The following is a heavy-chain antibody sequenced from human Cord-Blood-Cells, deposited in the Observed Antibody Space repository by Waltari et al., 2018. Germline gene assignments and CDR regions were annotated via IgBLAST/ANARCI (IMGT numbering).Heavy chain of an antibody. V-gene: IGHV4-39*01. CDR2: IYYSGST. CDR1: GGSISSSSYY. J-gene: IGHJ4*02. CDR3: ARPRYSSSWYVDY. D-gene: IGHD6-13*01. Sequence: SLTCTVSGGSISSSSYYWGWIRQPPGKGLEWIGSIYYSGSTYYNPSLKSRVTISVDTSKNQFSLKLSSVTAADTAVYYCARPRYSSSWYVDYWGQGTLVTVSS.